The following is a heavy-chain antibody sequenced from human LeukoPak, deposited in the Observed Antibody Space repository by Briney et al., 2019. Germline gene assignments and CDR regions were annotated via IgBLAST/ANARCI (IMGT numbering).Heavy chain of an antibody. J-gene: IGHJ4*02. D-gene: IGHD3-22*01. Sequence: GESLKISCKASGYSFINHWIGWVRQKPGKGLECVGIMYPDDSDTRYSPSFQGQVSISADKSLSTAYLQWSSLKASDTAMYYCARLIYDSSGYFDYWGQGTLVTVSS. CDR3: ARLIYDSSGYFDY. CDR2: MYPDDSDT. V-gene: IGHV5-51*01. CDR1: GYSFINHW.